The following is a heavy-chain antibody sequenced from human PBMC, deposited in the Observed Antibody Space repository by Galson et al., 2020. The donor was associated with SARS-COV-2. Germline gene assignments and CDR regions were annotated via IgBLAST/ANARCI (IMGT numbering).Heavy chain of an antibody. D-gene: IGHD2-2*01. J-gene: IGHJ4*02. Sequence: GGSLRPSCAASGLTFNNYAISWVRQPPGKGLEWFATINSGDTTYYTDSVKGRFTISRDITKNTLYVQMSTLTAEETAVYYCANNVRSKSWYYFDSWGQGTMVTVSS. CDR3: ANNVRSKSWYYFDS. V-gene: IGHV3-23*01. CDR2: INSGDTT. CDR1: GLTFNNYA.